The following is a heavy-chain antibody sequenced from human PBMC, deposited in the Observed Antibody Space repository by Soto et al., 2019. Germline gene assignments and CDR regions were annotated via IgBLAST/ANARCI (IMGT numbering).Heavy chain of an antibody. D-gene: IGHD6-19*01. V-gene: IGHV3-7*01. J-gene: IGHJ4*02. CDR3: ARSGSYRIGPFAY. Sequence: EVQLVESGGGLVQPGGSLRLSCAASGFSFSSYWMSWVRQAPGKGLEWVANILLDGSEKNYVDSVKGRFTISRDNANNSLYLQLTCLRAEDPAVYYCARSGSYRIGPFAYWGQGTLVTVSS. CDR2: ILLDGSEK. CDR1: GFSFSSYW.